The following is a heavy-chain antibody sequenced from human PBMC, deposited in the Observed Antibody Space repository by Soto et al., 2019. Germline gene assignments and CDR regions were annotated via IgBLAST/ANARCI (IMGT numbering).Heavy chain of an antibody. CDR3: ARDRDIVVVPAAISNYYYGMDV. J-gene: IGHJ6*02. CDR2: ISAYNGNT. CDR1: GYTFTSYG. Sequence: ASVKVSCKASGYTFTSYGISWVRQAPGQGLEWMGWISAYNGNTNYAQKLQGRVTMTTDTSTSTAYMELRSLRSDDTAVYYCARDRDIVVVPAAISNYYYGMDVWGQGTTVTVSS. V-gene: IGHV1-18*04. D-gene: IGHD2-2*02.